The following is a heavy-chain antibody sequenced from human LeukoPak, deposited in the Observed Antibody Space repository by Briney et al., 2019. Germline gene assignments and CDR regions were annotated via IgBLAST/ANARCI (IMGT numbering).Heavy chain of an antibody. Sequence: SETLSLTCTVSGGSISSSSYYWGWIRQPPGKALEWIGSIYYSGSTYYNPSRKSRVTISVDTSKNQFSLKLSSVTAADTAVYYCARQWGHYDFWSGYQYYFDYWGQGTLVTVSS. CDR1: GGSISSSSYY. CDR3: ARQWGHYDFWSGYQYYFDY. V-gene: IGHV4-39*01. D-gene: IGHD3-3*01. CDR2: IYYSGST. J-gene: IGHJ4*02.